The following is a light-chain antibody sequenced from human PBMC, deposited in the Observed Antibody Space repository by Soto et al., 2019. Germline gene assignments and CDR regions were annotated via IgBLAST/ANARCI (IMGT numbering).Light chain of an antibody. V-gene: IGLV4-69*01. CDR3: QTWDTGARVV. Sequence: QSVLTQSPSASASLGASVKLTCTLSSGHSSYAIAWHQQQPEKGPRYLMKLSSDGSHSKGDGIPDRFSGSSSGAERYLTIPSLQSEDEADYYCQTWDTGARVVFGGGTKVTVL. J-gene: IGLJ2*01. CDR1: SGHSSYA. CDR2: LSSDGSH.